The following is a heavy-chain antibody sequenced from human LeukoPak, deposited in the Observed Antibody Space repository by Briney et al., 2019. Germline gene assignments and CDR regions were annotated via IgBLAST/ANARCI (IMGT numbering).Heavy chain of an antibody. V-gene: IGHV5-51*01. Sequence: GESLKISCKGSGYIFTSFWIAWVRQMPGKGLEWMGIIYPGDSDTRYSPSFEGQVTFSADKSISTAYLQWSSLKASDTAMYYCARGRYSGTYLSYFDYWAQGTLVTVSS. D-gene: IGHD1-26*01. CDR3: ARGRYSGTYLSYFDY. CDR2: IYPGDSDT. J-gene: IGHJ4*02. CDR1: GYIFTSFW.